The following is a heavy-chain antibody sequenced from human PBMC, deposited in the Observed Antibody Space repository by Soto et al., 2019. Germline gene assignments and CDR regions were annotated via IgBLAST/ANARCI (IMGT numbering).Heavy chain of an antibody. Sequence: ASVKVSCKASGYIFTSYGISWVRQAPGQGLEWMGWISAYNGNTNYAQKLQGRVTMTTDTSTSTAYMELRSLRSDDTAVYYCARDQQVGATRYYYYGMDVWGQGTTVTVSS. CDR1: GYIFTSYG. V-gene: IGHV1-18*01. CDR2: ISAYNGNT. CDR3: ARDQQVGATRYYYYGMDV. J-gene: IGHJ6*02. D-gene: IGHD1-26*01.